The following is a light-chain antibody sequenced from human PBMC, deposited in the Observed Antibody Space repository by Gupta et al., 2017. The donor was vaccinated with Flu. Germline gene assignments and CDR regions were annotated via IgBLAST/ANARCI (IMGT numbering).Light chain of an antibody. CDR2: CPS. V-gene: IGKV4-1*01. CDR3: QQDDHAPRT. J-gene: IGKJ1*01. CDR1: QNVLYSTNNKYY. Sequence: SLGARATITGTPSQNVLYSTNNKYYLPRTHHTPGQIPNLPLDCPSAPQAEVPDRVSGGGSATAFTLTSSSLQAQDVAVYYCQQDDHAPRTFGQGTKVEIK.